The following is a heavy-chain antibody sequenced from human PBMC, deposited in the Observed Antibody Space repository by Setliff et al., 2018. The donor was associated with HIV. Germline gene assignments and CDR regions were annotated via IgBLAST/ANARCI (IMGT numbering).Heavy chain of an antibody. CDR2: IHPSSGGT. J-gene: IGHJ4*02. CDR1: GYTFTDYY. CDR3: ARTMDYGDYEPLDY. Sequence: ASVKVSCKASGYTFTDYYMHWVRQAPGQGLEWMGWIHPSSGGTNYAQKFQGRVTMTRDTSISTAYMELSRLRSDDTAVYYCARTMDYGDYEPLDYWGQGTLVTVSS. V-gene: IGHV1-2*02. D-gene: IGHD4-17*01.